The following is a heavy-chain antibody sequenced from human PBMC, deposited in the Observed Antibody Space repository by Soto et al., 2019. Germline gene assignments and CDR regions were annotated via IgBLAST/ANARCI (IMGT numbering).Heavy chain of an antibody. D-gene: IGHD2-21*01. CDR2: MNPNSGNT. V-gene: IGHV1-8*01. CDR1: GYTFTEND. J-gene: IGHJ4*02. CDR3: VRAPLDYYSADYFDN. Sequence: ASVKVSCKASGYTFTENDINWVRQATGQGLEWMGWMNPNSGNTGYAQKFQGRVTMIRDNSITTAYMELSSLRSEDTAVYFCVRAPLDYYSADYFDNWGQGTLVTVS.